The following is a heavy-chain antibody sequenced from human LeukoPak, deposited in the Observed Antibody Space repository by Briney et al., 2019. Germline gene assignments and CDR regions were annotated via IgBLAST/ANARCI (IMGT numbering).Heavy chain of an antibody. J-gene: IGHJ3*02. Sequence: SETLSLTCAVYGGSFSGYYWSWLRQPPGKGLEWIGEINHSGSTNYNPSLKSRVTISVDTSKNQFSLKLSSVTAADTAVYYCARTDYIWGSYRKRDAFDIWGQGTLVTVSS. CDR2: INHSGST. CDR1: GGSFSGYY. V-gene: IGHV4-34*01. D-gene: IGHD3-16*02. CDR3: ARTDYIWGSYRKRDAFDI.